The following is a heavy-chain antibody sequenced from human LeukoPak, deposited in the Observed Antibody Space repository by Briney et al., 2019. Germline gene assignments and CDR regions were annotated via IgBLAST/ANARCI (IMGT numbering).Heavy chain of an antibody. J-gene: IGHJ6*03. CDR3: ARTIAARPRSYYYYMDV. CDR2: ISAYNGNT. Sequence: GASVKVSCKASGYTFTSYGISWVRQAPGQGLEWMGWISAYNGNTNYAQKLQGRVTMTRDMSTSTVYMELSSLRSEDTAVYYCARTIAARPRSYYYYMDVWGKGTTVTVSS. V-gene: IGHV1-18*01. CDR1: GYTFTSYG. D-gene: IGHD6-6*01.